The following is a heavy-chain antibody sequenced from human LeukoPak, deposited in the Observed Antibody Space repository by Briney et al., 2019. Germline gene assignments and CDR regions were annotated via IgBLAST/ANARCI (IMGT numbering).Heavy chain of an antibody. CDR3: ARKGCTGDCYRFDP. J-gene: IGHJ5*02. CDR1: GYTFNTYG. V-gene: IGHV1-18*01. CDR2: IYTDNGNT. D-gene: IGHD2-21*02. Sequence: GASVKVSCKASGYTFNTYGISWVRQAPGQRPEWMGWIYTDNGNTKYAQKFQGRVTMTTDTSTSTAYMELSSLRSDGTAVYYCARKGCTGDCYRFDPWGQGTLVTVSS.